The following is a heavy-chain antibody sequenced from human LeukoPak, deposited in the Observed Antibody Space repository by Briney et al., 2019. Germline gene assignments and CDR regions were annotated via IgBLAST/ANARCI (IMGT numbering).Heavy chain of an antibody. CDR3: ARVYYYGSGSFDS. Sequence: WASVKVSCKASGNTFTSYYINWVRQAPGQGLEWMGKINPSGGSSTYAQDFQGGVTMTRDTSTSTVYMELSSLRSEDTDVYYCARVYYYGSGSFDSWGQGTLVTVSS. D-gene: IGHD3-10*01. J-gene: IGHJ4*02. CDR1: GNTFTSYY. CDR2: INPSGGSS. V-gene: IGHV1-46*01.